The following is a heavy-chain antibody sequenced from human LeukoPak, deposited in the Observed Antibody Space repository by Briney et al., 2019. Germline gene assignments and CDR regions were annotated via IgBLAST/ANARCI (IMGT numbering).Heavy chain of an antibody. V-gene: IGHV3-48*04. J-gene: IGHJ6*04. CDR2: ISSSGSTI. D-gene: IGHD3-10*02. CDR3: AELGITMIGGV. CDR1: GFTFSSYG. Sequence: QAGGSLRPSCAASGFTFSSYGMHWVRQAPGKGLEWVSYISSSGSTIYYADSVKGRFTISRDNAKNSLYLQMNSLRAEDTAVYYCAELGITMIGGVWGKGTTVTISS.